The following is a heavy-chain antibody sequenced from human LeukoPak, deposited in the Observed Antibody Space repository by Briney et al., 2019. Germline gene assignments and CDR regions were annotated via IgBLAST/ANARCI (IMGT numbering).Heavy chain of an antibody. D-gene: IGHD6-19*01. CDR2: IIPILGIA. J-gene: IGHJ4*02. V-gene: IGHV1-69*04. Sequence: ASVKVSCKASGGTFSSYAISWVRQAPGQGLEWMGRIIPILGIANYAQKFQGRVTITADKSTSTAYMELSSLRSEDTAVYYCARSFLGSVAGTGRVDYWGQGTLVTVSS. CDR1: GGTFSSYA. CDR3: ARSFLGSVAGTGRVDY.